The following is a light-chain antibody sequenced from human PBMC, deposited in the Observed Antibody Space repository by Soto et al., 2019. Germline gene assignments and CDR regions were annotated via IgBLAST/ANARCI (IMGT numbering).Light chain of an antibody. Sequence: DIVMTQSPDSLAVSLGERATINCKSSQSVLYSSNNKNYLAWYQQKPGQPPKLLIYWASTRESGVPDRFSGSGSGTDFTLGISTLQAEDVAVYHCQQYFTSPQTFGQGTKVEIK. CDR3: QQYFTSPQT. J-gene: IGKJ1*01. CDR1: QSVLYSSNNKNY. V-gene: IGKV4-1*01. CDR2: WAS.